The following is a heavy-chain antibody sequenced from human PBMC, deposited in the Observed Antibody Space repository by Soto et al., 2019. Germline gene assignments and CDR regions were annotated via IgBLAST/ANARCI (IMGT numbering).Heavy chain of an antibody. V-gene: IGHV4-34*01. CDR1: GGSVSGYY. CDR3: ARGSQWLDY. CDR2: INQSGST. D-gene: IGHD6-19*01. J-gene: IGHJ4*02. Sequence: PSETLSLTGAVYGGSVSGYYWSWIRQPPGKGLEWIGEINQSGSTNYNPSLKSRVTTSLDTSKNQFSLKLTSVTAADTAVYYCARGSQWLDYWGQGTLVTVSS.